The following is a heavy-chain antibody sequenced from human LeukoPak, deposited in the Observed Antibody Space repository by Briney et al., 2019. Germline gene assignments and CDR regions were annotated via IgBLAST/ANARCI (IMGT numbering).Heavy chain of an antibody. D-gene: IGHD3-10*01. Sequence: PGGSLRLSCAASGFTFSSYWMHWVRQAPGKGLVWVSRINTDGSSTSYADSVKGRFTISRDNSKSTLYLQMNSLRAEDTAVYYCARESYYGSGSLDYWGQGTLVTVSS. CDR3: ARESYYGSGSLDY. V-gene: IGHV3-74*01. CDR1: GFTFSSYW. CDR2: INTDGSST. J-gene: IGHJ4*02.